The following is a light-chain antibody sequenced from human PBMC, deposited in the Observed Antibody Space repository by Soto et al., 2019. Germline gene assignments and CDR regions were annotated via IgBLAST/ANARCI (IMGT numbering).Light chain of an antibody. J-gene: IGLJ1*01. V-gene: IGLV2-11*01. CDR1: SSDVGGYNY. CDR3: CSYAGDYTFV. CDR2: DVK. Sequence: QSALTQPRSVSGSPGQSVTISCTGTSSDVGGYNYVTWYQQYPGKAPKVMIYDVKTRPSGVPDRFSGSKSGNTASLTISGLQAEDEADSYCCSYAGDYTFVFGPGTKLTVL.